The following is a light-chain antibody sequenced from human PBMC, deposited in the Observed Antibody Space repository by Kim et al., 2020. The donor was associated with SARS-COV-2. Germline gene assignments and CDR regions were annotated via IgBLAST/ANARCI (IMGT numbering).Light chain of an antibody. Sequence: PGKTARITCGGNKIGSKSVHWYQQEPGQAPVVVIYYDSGRPSGIPERISGSNSGNTATLTISRVEAGDEADYYCQVWDSSSDHHWVFGGGTQLTVL. CDR3: QVWDSSSDHHWV. CDR1: KIGSKS. CDR2: YDS. V-gene: IGLV3-21*04. J-gene: IGLJ3*02.